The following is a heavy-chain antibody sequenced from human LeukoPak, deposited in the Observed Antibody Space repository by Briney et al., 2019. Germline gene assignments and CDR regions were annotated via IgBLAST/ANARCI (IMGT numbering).Heavy chain of an antibody. CDR2: IIPIFGTA. CDR3: ARPRYYYDSSGYYHPLCY. D-gene: IGHD3-22*01. J-gene: IGHJ4*02. CDR1: GYTFSDNF. V-gene: IGHV1-69*13. Sequence: GASVKVSCKASGYTFSDNFIHWVRQAPGQGLEWMGWIIPIFGTANYAQKFQGRVTITADESTSTAYMELSSLRSEDTAVYYCARPRYYYDSSGYYHPLCYWGQGTLVTVSS.